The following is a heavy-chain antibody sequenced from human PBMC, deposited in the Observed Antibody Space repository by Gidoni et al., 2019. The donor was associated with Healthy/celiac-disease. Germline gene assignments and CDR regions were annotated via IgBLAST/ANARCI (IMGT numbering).Heavy chain of an antibody. CDR1: GGSISSYY. CDR2: IYYSGST. V-gene: IGHV4-59*01. D-gene: IGHD6-19*01. J-gene: IGHJ6*02. CDR3: ARDTIAVAGTRVAPAGNYYYYYGMDV. Sequence: QVQLQESGPGLVTPSETLSLTSTVSGGSISSYYWSWIRQPPGKGLEWIGYIYYSGSTNYNPSLKSRVTISVDTSKNQFSLKLSSVTAADTAVYYCARDTIAVAGTRVAPAGNYYYYYGMDVWGQGTTVTVSS.